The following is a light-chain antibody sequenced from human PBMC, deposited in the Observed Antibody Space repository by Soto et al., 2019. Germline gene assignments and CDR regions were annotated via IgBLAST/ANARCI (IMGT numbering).Light chain of an antibody. Sequence: IQMTQSPSSLSASVGDRVTITCRASQSITTYLNWYQQKPGKAPKLLIYAQSNLQSGVPSRFSGSRSGPDFTLTISSLQPEDFATYYCQQSYSSPPTFGQGTKVDIK. V-gene: IGKV1-39*01. J-gene: IGKJ1*01. CDR1: QSITTY. CDR3: QQSYSSPPT. CDR2: AQS.